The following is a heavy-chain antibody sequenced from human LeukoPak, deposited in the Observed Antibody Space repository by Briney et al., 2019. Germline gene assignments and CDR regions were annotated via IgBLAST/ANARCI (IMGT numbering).Heavy chain of an antibody. CDR2: LSSSSSYI. Sequence: WGSLRLSCAASGFTFSSYSMKWVRQAPGKGLEWVSSLSSSSSYIYYADSVKGRFTISRDNAKNSLYLQMNSLRAEDTAVYYCARNMNYGSGSYPRGDFGYWGQGTLVTVSS. J-gene: IGHJ4*02. CDR1: GFTFSSYS. V-gene: IGHV3-21*01. CDR3: ARNMNYGSGSYPRGDFGY. D-gene: IGHD3-10*01.